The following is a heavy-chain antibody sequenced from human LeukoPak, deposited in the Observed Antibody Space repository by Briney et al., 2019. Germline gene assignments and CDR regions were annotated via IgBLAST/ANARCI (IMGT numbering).Heavy chain of an antibody. D-gene: IGHD2-2*01. CDR3: ARGVVVIPAAIQNYYYYYYMDV. CDR2: ISVYNGNT. Sequence: GASVKVSCKAFGYTFKGFYMHWVRQAPGQGLEWMGWISVYNGNTNYAQQFQGRVTMTTDTSTSTAYMELRSLRSDDTAVYYCARGVVVIPAAIQNYYYYYYMDVWGKGTTVTISS. J-gene: IGHJ6*03. CDR1: GYTFKGFY. V-gene: IGHV1-18*04.